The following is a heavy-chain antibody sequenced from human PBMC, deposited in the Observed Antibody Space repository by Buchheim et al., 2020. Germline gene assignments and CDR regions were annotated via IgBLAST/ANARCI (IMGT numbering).Heavy chain of an antibody. CDR2: IYYSGST. Sequence: QVQLQESGPGLVKPSQTLSLTCTVSGGSISSGGYYWSWICQHPGKGLEWIGYIYYSGSTYYNPSLKSRVTISVDTSKNQFSLKLGSVTAADTAVYYCARGPSNYYDFWSGYSGKYGMDVWGQGTT. D-gene: IGHD3-3*01. J-gene: IGHJ6*02. CDR3: ARGPSNYYDFWSGYSGKYGMDV. CDR1: GGSISSGGYY. V-gene: IGHV4-31*03.